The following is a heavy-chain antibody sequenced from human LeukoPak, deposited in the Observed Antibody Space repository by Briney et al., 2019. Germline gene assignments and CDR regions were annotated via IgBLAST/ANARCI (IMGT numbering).Heavy chain of an antibody. CDR3: ARDWVPYDSSGYYYGPAVGYFQH. CDR1: GGTISSYY. D-gene: IGHD3-22*01. Sequence: SETLSLTCTVSGGTISSYYWSWIRHPPGKGLEWIGYIYYSGSINYNPSLKSRVTISVDTSKNQFSLKLSSVTAADTAVYYCARDWVPYDSSGYYYGPAVGYFQHWGQGTLVTVSS. CDR2: IYYSGSI. V-gene: IGHV4-59*12. J-gene: IGHJ1*01.